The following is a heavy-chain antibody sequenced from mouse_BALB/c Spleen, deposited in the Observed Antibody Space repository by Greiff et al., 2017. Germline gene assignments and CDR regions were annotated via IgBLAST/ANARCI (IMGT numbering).Heavy chain of an antibody. V-gene: IGHV5-4*02. Sequence: EVHLVESGGGLVKPGGSLKLSCAASGFTFSDYYMYWVRQTPEKRLEWVATISDGGSYTYYPDSVKGRFTISRDNAKNNLYLQMSSLKSEDTAMYYCAREVTTATFAYWGQGTLVTVSA. J-gene: IGHJ3*01. D-gene: IGHD1-2*01. CDR1: GFTFSDYY. CDR2: ISDGGSYT. CDR3: AREVTTATFAY.